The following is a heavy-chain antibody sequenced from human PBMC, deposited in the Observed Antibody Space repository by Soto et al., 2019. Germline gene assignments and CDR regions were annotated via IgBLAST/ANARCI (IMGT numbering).Heavy chain of an antibody. V-gene: IGHV4-39*01. CDR1: GGSISSSNYY. CDR2: IHYSGST. CDR3: ASPRYNRGDYFDD. D-gene: IGHD1-20*01. Sequence: SETLSLTCTVSGGSISSSNYYWGWIRQPPGKGLEWIVSIHYSGSTYYNPSLKSRVTISVDTSKNQFSLKLSSVTAADTAVYYCASPRYNRGDYFDDWGQGTLVTVSS. J-gene: IGHJ4*02.